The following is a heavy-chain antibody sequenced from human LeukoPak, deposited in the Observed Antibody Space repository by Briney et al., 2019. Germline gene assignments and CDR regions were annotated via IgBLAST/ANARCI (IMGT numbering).Heavy chain of an antibody. CDR2: IVSDGSSA. CDR1: GFTFSSYW. Sequence: GRSLSLSCAASGFTFSSYWMHWVRQAPGKGQVWVSRIVSDGSSATYADSVRGRFTVSRDNAKSTLFLQMNSLTPEDTAVYYCVRDIATTPVYWGQGALVTVSS. J-gene: IGHJ4*02. V-gene: IGHV3-74*01. D-gene: IGHD2-15*01. CDR3: VRDIATTPVY.